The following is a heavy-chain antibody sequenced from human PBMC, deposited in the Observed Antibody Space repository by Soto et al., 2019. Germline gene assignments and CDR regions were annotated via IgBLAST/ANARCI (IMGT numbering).Heavy chain of an antibody. V-gene: IGHV1-46*01. CDR2: ITPSSGST. Sequence: QVQLVQSGAEVKNPGASVKISCKASGYTFTTYYMHWLRQARGQGLEWMGIITPSSGSTRYEQKFQYRVTMTRDTDTSTVYMELVSLRSEDTAVYYCARAVSTTPAPIDYWGQGTLVTVSS. CDR3: ARAVSTTPAPIDY. CDR1: GYTFTTYY. D-gene: IGHD4-17*01. J-gene: IGHJ4*02.